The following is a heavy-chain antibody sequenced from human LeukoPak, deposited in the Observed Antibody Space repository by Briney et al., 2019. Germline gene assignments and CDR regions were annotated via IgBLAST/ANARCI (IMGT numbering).Heavy chain of an antibody. V-gene: IGHV4-39*01. CDR3: ARHVSSVGVAVVITLIDS. J-gene: IGHJ4*02. Sequence: SETLSLTCSVSGASLSSRTSCWGWIRQPPGKGLEWLGTIYSSGNTYYNPSLKSRVTISRDTSKNQVSLKVNSVTAADTATYYCARHVSSVGVAVVITLIDSWGQGILVTVSS. CDR1: GASLSSRTSC. D-gene: IGHD3-3*01. CDR2: IYSSGNT.